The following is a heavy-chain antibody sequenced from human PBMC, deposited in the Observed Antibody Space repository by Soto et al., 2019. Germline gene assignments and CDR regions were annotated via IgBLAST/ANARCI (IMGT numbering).Heavy chain of an antibody. CDR3: AVGGLDSSGYFLMDV. D-gene: IGHD3-22*01. CDR2: IYHSGST. J-gene: IGHJ6*02. CDR1: GGSISSSNW. V-gene: IGHV4-4*02. Sequence: QVQLQESGPGLVKPSGTLSLTCAVSGGSISSSNWWSWVRQPPGKGLEWIGEIYHSGSTNYNPSLKSRVTISVDKSKNQFSLKLTSVTAADTAVYYCAVGGLDSSGYFLMDVWGQGTTVTVSS.